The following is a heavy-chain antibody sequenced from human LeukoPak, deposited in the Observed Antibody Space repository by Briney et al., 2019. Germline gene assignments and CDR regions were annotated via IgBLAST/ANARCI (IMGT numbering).Heavy chain of an antibody. D-gene: IGHD3-16*01. CDR1: GFTFTSYG. J-gene: IGHJ6*02. V-gene: IGHV3-30*18. CDR3: AKDRRMMSPFYGMDV. CDR2: ISYDGGHQ. Sequence: PGGSLRLSCEASGFTFTSYGVHWVRQAPGKGLEWLSVISYDGGHQYNADSVKGRFTISRDNSKNTVYLQLNSLRAEDTAVYYCAKDRRMMSPFYGMDVWGQGTTVTVSS.